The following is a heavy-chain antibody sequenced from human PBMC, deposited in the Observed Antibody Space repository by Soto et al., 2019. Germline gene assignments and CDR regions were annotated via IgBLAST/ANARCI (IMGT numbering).Heavy chain of an antibody. D-gene: IGHD5-12*01. Sequence: GGSLRLSCAASGFTFSSYAMHWVRQAPGKGLEWVAVISYDGSNKYYADSVKGRFTISRDNSKNTLYLQMNSLRAEDTAVYYCARDSGYGYYYYYGMDVWGQGTTVTVSS. CDR2: ISYDGSNK. CDR1: GFTFSSYA. J-gene: IGHJ6*02. V-gene: IGHV3-30-3*01. CDR3: ARDSGYGYYYYYGMDV.